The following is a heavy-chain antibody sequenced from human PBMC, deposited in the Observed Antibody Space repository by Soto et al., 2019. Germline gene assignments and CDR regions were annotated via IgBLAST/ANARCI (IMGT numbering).Heavy chain of an antibody. V-gene: IGHV1-3*01. CDR1: GYTFTSYA. CDR3: ARGPLMPVAVLDY. J-gene: IGHJ4*02. CDR2: INAGNGNT. D-gene: IGHD6-19*01. Sequence: VASVKVSCKASGYTFTSYAMHWVRQAPGQRLEWMGWINAGNGNTKYSQKFQGRVTITRDTSASTAYMELSSLRSEDTAVYYCARGPLMPVAVLDYWGQGTLVTVSS.